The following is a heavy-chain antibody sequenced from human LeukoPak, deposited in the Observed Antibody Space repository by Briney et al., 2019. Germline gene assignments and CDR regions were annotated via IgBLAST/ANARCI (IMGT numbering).Heavy chain of an antibody. D-gene: IGHD3-10*01. J-gene: IGHJ4*02. CDR3: ARGRPHLLWFGESRHSDY. CDR2: INHSGST. Sequence: KPSETLSLTCTVSGGSISSSSCYWSWIRQPPGKGLEWIGEINHSGSTNYNPSLKSRVTISVDTSKNQFSLKLSSVTAADTAVYYCARGRPHLLWFGESRHSDYWGQGTLVTVSS. V-gene: IGHV4-39*07. CDR1: GGSISSSSCY.